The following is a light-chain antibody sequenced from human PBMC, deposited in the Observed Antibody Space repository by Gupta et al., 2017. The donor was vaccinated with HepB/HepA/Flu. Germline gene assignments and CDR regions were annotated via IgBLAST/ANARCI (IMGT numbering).Light chain of an antibody. CDR2: RGS. CDR3: RQAIHWAWT. CDR1: QSLVHRDGNTY. J-gene: IGKJ1*01. Sequence: DVVMTQSPVSLPVTLGQPASISCSSSQSLVHRDGNTYLNWFQQRPGQSPRRLIYRGSNRDSGVPDRFSGSGSGTDFTLRISRVDAEDVGVYYCRQAIHWAWTFGQGTKVEIK. V-gene: IGKV2-30*02.